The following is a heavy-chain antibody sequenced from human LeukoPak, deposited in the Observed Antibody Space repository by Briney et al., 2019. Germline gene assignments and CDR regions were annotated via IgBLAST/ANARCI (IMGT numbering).Heavy chain of an antibody. CDR2: ISSSGTTI. D-gene: IGHD6-19*01. V-gene: IGHV3-11*01. J-gene: IGHJ4*02. Sequence: GGSLRLPCAASGFTFTDYYMSWIRQAPGKGLEWVSYISSSGTTIYYADSVKGRFTISRDNAKNSLYLQMNSLRAEDTAVYYCARSRLQWLGVDYWGQGTLVTVSS. CDR3: ARSRLQWLGVDY. CDR1: GFTFTDYY.